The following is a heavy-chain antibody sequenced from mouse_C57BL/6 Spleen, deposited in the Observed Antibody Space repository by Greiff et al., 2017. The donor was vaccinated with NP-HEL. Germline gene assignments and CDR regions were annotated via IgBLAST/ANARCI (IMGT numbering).Heavy chain of an antibody. V-gene: IGHV1-64*01. CDR3: ARSFITTVVADY. CDR1: GYTFTSYW. D-gene: IGHD1-1*01. J-gene: IGHJ2*01. Sequence: QVQLQQPGAELVKPGASVKLSCKASGYTFTSYWMHWVKQRPGQGLEWIGMIHPNSGSTNYNEKFKSKATLTVDKSSSTAYMQLSSLTSEDSSVYYCARSFITTVVADYWGQGTTLTVSS. CDR2: IHPNSGST.